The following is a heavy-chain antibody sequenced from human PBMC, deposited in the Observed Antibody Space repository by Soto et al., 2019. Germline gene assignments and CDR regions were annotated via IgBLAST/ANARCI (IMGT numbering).Heavy chain of an antibody. CDR1: GFTFSDHY. CDR3: TRGLLGGAPSYTFHGMDV. V-gene: IGHV3-72*01. CDR2: SRNRVNSHTT. Sequence: EVQLVESGGGLVQPGGSLRLSCAASGFTFSDHYMDWVRQAPGKGLEWVARSRNRVNSHTTEYAASVKGRFTISRDESKSPLYLQMNSRKIEATAVYYCTRGLLGGAPSYTFHGMDVWGQGTTVTVSS. J-gene: IGHJ6*01. D-gene: IGHD1-26*01.